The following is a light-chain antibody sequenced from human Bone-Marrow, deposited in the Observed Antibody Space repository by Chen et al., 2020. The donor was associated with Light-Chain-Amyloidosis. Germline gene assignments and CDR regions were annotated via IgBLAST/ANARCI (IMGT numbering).Light chain of an antibody. CDR2: LGA. J-gene: IGKJ4*01. Sequence: DIVMTPSPVYLPISPVEPAAISCSSRQSLLHSNGYNYLEWYWQKPGQSPQLLIFLGANRASGVPDRFNGSGAGTDCTLKITTVDAEDVGVSYCLQALQAPLTFGGVTKVDIK. V-gene: IGKV2-28*01. CDR1: QSLLHSNGYNY. CDR3: LQALQAPLT.